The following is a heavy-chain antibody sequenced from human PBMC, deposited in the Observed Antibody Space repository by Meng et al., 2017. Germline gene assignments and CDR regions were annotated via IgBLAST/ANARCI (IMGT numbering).Heavy chain of an antibody. Sequence: GESLKISCAASGFTFDDYGMSWVRQAPGKGLEWVSGINWNGGSTGYADSVKGRFIISRDKAKNSLYLQMNSLRAEDTALYFCARGGDFWSGRRAWFELGMDVWGQGTTVTVSS. CDR3: ARGGDFWSGRRAWFELGMDV. V-gene: IGHV3-20*04. CDR2: INWNGGST. J-gene: IGHJ6*02. CDR1: GFTFDDYG. D-gene: IGHD3-3*01.